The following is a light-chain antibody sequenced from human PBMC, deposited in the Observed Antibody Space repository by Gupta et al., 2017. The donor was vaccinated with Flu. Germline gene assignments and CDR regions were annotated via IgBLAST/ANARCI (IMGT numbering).Light chain of an antibody. V-gene: IGKV3-20*01. CDR1: QTVSNGD. J-gene: IGKJ2*03. CDR2: GAS. Sequence: EIVLTQSPGALSLSPGERATLSCRASQTVSNGDIAWYQQRPGQAPRLLIYGASSRATGLPDQFSGRGSGTDFTLTISRLEPPDFALYYCRQYDRSRVSFVQGTKLEIK. CDR3: RQYDRSRVS.